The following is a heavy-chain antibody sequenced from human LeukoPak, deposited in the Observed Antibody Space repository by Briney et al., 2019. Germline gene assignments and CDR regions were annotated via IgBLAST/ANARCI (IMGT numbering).Heavy chain of an antibody. Sequence: PSETLSLTCTVSGGSISSYYWSWIRQPPGKALEWIVYIYYSGSTHYNPSLKSRVTISVDTSKNQFSLKLSSVTAADTAVYYCARHASYYYDSSGYPRMDVWGKGTTVTVSS. D-gene: IGHD3-22*01. V-gene: IGHV4-59*08. CDR2: IYYSGST. J-gene: IGHJ6*04. CDR3: ARHASYYYDSSGYPRMDV. CDR1: GGSISSYY.